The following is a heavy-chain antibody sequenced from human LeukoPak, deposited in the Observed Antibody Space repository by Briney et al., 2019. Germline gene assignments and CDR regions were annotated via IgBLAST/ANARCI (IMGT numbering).Heavy chain of an antibody. Sequence: GGSLRLSCAASGFTFDDYAMHWVRQAPGKGLEWVSGISWNSGSIGYADSVKGRFTISRDNAKNSLYLQMNSLRAEDTALYYCAKDSRIVATILDYWGQGTLVTVSP. D-gene: IGHD5-12*01. CDR2: ISWNSGSI. CDR3: AKDSRIVATILDY. CDR1: GFTFDDYA. J-gene: IGHJ4*02. V-gene: IGHV3-9*01.